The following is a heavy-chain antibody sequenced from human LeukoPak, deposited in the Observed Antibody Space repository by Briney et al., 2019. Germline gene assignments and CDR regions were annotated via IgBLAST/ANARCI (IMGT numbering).Heavy chain of an antibody. CDR2: ISSSGSTI. Sequence: GGSLRLSCAASGFTFSSYEMNWVRQAPGKGLEWVSYISSSGSTIYYADSVKGRFTLSRDNAKNSLYLQMNSLRAEDTAVYYCARVGHTGTQDYWGQGTPVTVSS. CDR1: GFTFSSYE. J-gene: IGHJ4*02. CDR3: ARVGHTGTQDY. D-gene: IGHD1-14*01. V-gene: IGHV3-48*03.